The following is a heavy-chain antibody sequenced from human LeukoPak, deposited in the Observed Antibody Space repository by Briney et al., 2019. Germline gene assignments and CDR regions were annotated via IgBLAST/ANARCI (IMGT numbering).Heavy chain of an antibody. V-gene: IGHV3-7*01. Sequence: PGGSLRLSCAASGFTFSSYWMSWVRQAPGKGLEWVANIKQDESEKYYVASVKGRFTISRDNAKNSLYLQLNSLRAEDTAVYYCARVPLRFPNWFDPWGQGTLVTVSS. CDR2: IKQDESEK. CDR1: GFTFSSYW. D-gene: IGHD3-3*01. CDR3: ARVPLRFPNWFDP. J-gene: IGHJ5*02.